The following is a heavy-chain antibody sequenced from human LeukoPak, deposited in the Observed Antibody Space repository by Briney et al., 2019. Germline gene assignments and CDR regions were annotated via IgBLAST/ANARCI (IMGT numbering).Heavy chain of an antibody. CDR3: ARQPVLRYFDWLSYYYYYGMDV. CDR2: ISYDGSNK. D-gene: IGHD3-9*01. V-gene: IGHV3-30*04. J-gene: IGHJ6*02. Sequence: QSGGSLRLSCAASGFTFSSYAMHWVRQAPGKGLEWVAVISYDGSNKYYADSVKGRFTISRDNSKNTLYLQMNSLRAEDTAVYYCARQPVLRYFDWLSYYYYYGMDVWGQGTTVTVSS. CDR1: GFTFSSYA.